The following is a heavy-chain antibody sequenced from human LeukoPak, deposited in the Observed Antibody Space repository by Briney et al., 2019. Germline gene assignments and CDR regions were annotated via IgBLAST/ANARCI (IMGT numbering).Heavy chain of an antibody. Sequence: PGGSLRLSCAASRFTVSSNYMSWVRQAPGKGLEWVSVIYSGGSTYYADSVKGRFTISRDNSKNTLYLQMNSLRAEDTAVYYCARGLYDLDYWGQGTLVTVSS. CDR3: ARGLYDLDY. V-gene: IGHV3-66*01. CDR2: IYSGGST. CDR1: RFTVSSNY. D-gene: IGHD3-16*01. J-gene: IGHJ4*02.